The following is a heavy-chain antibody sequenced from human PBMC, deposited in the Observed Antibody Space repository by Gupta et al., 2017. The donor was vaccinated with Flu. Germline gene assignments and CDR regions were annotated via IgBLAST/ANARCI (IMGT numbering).Heavy chain of an antibody. CDR2: ISFDGNKK. CDR3: ARGWNAKKYFDY. Sequence: SYGLNWVRQAPGKGLEWMAGISFDGNKKFYAGSVKGRISISRDNSADTLYLQIHTLRTEDTATYWCARGWNAKKYFDYWGQGVLVTVSS. V-gene: IGHV3-30-3*01. D-gene: IGHD1-1*01. J-gene: IGHJ4*02. CDR1: SYG.